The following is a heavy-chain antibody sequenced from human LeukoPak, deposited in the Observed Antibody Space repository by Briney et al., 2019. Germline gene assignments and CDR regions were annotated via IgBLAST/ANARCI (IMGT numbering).Heavy chain of an antibody. CDR1: GFTFSTYA. Sequence: GGSLRLSCAASGFTFSTYAMSWVRQAPGKGLEWVSSISGSGGTTYYANSVKGRFTISRDNSKNTLYLQMNSLKPEDTAAYYCAEGRGSSDYWGQGTLVTVSS. J-gene: IGHJ4*02. CDR2: ISGSGGTT. CDR3: AEGRGSSDY. D-gene: IGHD1-26*01. V-gene: IGHV3-23*01.